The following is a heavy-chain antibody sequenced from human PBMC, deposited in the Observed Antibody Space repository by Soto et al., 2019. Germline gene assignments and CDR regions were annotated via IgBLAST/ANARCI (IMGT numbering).Heavy chain of an antibody. CDR1: GGSISSYN. D-gene: IGHD6-6*01. J-gene: IGHJ4*02. Sequence: QVQLQESGPGLVKPSETLSLTCTISGGSISSYNWSWIRQPQGKGLEWIGYIYDSGSTNYNPSLKSRVTISLDTSKNQFSLKLTSVTAADTAVYYCAAPPRYWGQGTLVTVSS. CDR2: IYDSGST. CDR3: AAPPRY. V-gene: IGHV4-59*01.